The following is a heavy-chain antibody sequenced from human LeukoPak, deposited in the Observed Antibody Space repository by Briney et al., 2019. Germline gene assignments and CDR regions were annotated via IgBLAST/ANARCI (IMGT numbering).Heavy chain of an antibody. CDR1: GYTFTGYY. V-gene: IGHV1-2*02. CDR3: ARAGSDYGDYTLYYYMDV. D-gene: IGHD4-17*01. J-gene: IGHJ6*03. Sequence: ASVKVSCKASGYTFTGYYMHWVRQAPGQGLEWMGWINPNSGGTNYAQKFQGRVTMTRDTSISTAYMELSRLRSDDTAVYYCARAGSDYGDYTLYYYMDVWGKGTTVTVSS. CDR2: INPNSGGT.